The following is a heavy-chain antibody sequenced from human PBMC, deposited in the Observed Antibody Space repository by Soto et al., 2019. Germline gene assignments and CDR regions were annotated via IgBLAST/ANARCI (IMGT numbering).Heavy chain of an antibody. J-gene: IGHJ5*02. CDR1: GASISSGW. CDR2: TLYSGRT. V-gene: IGHV4-4*02. CDR3: SSRVTDAPT. Sequence: QVQLQESRPGRVKPSGTLSLTCAVSGASISSGWWTWVRQPPGKGLEWIGETLYSGRTNYNSSLNSRVTISIDKSKKQFSLNLSSVTAADTAVYYCSSRVTDAPTCGPGTLVTVSS. D-gene: IGHD3-10*01.